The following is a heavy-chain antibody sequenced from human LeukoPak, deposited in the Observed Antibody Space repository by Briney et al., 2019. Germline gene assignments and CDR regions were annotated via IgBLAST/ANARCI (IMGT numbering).Heavy chain of an antibody. V-gene: IGHV1-69*13. J-gene: IGHJ4*02. D-gene: IGHD3-10*01. CDR2: IIPIFGTA. CDR1: GGTFSSYA. CDR3: ARGLSGSYYNYYFDY. Sequence: SVKVSCKASGGTFSSYAISWVRQAPGQGLEWMGGIIPIFGTANYAQKFQGRVTITVDESTGTAYMELSSLRSEDTAVYYCARGLSGSYYNYYFDYWGQGTLVTVSS.